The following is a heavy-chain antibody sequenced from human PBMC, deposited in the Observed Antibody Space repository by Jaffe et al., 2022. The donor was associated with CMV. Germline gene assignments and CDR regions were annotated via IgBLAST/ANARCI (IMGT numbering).Heavy chain of an antibody. Sequence: EVQLVESGGGLVKPGGSLRLSCAASGFTFSSYSMNWVRQAPGKGLEWVSSISSSSSYIYYADSVKGRFTISRDNAKNSLYLQMNSLRAEDTAVYYCARDWVVPAAIGYWGQGTLVTVSS. CDR1: GFTFSSYS. CDR2: ISSSSSYI. J-gene: IGHJ4*02. CDR3: ARDWVVPAAIGY. D-gene: IGHD2-2*01. V-gene: IGHV3-21*01.